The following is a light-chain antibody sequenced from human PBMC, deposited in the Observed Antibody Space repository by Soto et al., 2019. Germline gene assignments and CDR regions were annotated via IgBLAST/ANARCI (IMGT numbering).Light chain of an antibody. Sequence: QSALTQPASVSGSLGQSITLSCTGSGGDIGAYNYVSWYQQHPGKAPKLIIYGVTHRPSGVSSRFSASKSAYTASLTISALQAEDEADYYCSSFTTTYFYVFRPGTKVTVL. J-gene: IGLJ1*01. CDR3: SSFTTTYFYV. CDR2: GVT. CDR1: GGDIGAYNY. V-gene: IGLV2-14*01.